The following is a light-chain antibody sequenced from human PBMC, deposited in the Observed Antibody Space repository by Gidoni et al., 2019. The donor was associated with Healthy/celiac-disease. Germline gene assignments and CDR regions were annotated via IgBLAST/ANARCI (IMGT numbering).Light chain of an antibody. CDR1: QSVSSSY. CDR2: GAS. J-gene: IGKJ5*01. V-gene: IGKV3-20*01. Sequence: EIVLTQSPGTLSLSPEERATLSCRASQSVSSSYLAWYQQKPGQAPRLLIYGASSRATGIPDRFSGSGSGTDFTLTISRLEPEDFAVYYCQQYGSSLQITCGQGTRLEIK. CDR3: QQYGSSLQIT.